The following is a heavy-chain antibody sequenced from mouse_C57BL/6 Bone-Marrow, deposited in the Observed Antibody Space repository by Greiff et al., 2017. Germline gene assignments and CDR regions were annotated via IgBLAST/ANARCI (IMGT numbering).Heavy chain of an antibody. Sequence: QVQLQQPGAELVKPGASVKMSCKASGYTFTSYWITWVKQRPGQGLEWIGDIYPGSGSTNYNEKFKSKATLTVDTSSSTAYMQLSSLTSEDSAVYYCARRYGSSYAWFAYWGQGTPVTVSA. V-gene: IGHV1-55*01. D-gene: IGHD1-1*01. CDR2: IYPGSGST. J-gene: IGHJ3*01. CDR1: GYTFTSYW. CDR3: ARRYGSSYAWFAY.